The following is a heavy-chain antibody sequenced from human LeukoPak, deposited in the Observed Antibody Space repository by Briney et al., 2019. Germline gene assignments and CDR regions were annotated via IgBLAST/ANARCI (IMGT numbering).Heavy chain of an antibody. CDR2: IIPIFGIA. CDR3: ASQPVASSTNRGWFDP. J-gene: IGHJ5*02. V-gene: IGHV1-69*04. D-gene: IGHD2-2*01. CDR1: GGTFSSYA. Sequence: SVKVSCKASGGTFSSYAISWVRQAPGQGLEWMGRIIPIFGIANYAQKFQGRVTIPADKSTSTAYMELSSLRSEDTAVYYCASQPVASSTNRGWFDPWGQGTLVTVSS.